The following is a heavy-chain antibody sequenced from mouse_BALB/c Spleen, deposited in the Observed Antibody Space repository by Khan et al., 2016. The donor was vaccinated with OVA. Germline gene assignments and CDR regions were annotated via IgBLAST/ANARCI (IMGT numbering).Heavy chain of an antibody. CDR2: ISYSGST. D-gene: IGHD1-2*01. V-gene: IGHV3-2*02. Sequence: VQLQQSGPGLVKPSQSLSLTCTVTGYSITSGYGWNWIRQFPGNKLEWMGYISYSGSTNYNPSLKSRISITRDTSKNQFFLQLNSVTTEDTATYYCARTARIKYWGQGTTLTVSA. CDR1: GYSITSGYG. J-gene: IGHJ2*01. CDR3: ARTARIKY.